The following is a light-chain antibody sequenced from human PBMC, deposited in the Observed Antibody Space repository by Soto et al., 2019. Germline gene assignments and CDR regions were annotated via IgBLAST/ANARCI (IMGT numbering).Light chain of an antibody. J-gene: IGKJ4*01. CDR3: QRYNNWPLT. V-gene: IGKV3-15*01. CDR2: DTS. CDR1: QLVSSY. Sequence: PGERATLSRRASQLVSSYLAWYQHKPGQAPRLLIYDTSARATGVPARFSGSRSGPEFTLTINSLQSEDFAIYYCQRYNNWPLTFGGGTKVDIK.